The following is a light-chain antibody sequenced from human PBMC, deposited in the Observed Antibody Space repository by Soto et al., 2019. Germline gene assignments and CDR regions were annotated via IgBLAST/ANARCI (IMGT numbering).Light chain of an antibody. CDR2: GAS. J-gene: IGKJ5*01. CDR3: QQYGSPSIT. CDR1: QSVSSSY. V-gene: IGKV3-20*01. Sequence: EIVLTQSPGTLSLSPGERATLSCRASQSVSSSYLAWYQQKPGRAPRLLIYGASSRATGIPDRFSGSGSGTDFTLTISRLEPEDFAVYYCQQYGSPSITFGQGTRLEIK.